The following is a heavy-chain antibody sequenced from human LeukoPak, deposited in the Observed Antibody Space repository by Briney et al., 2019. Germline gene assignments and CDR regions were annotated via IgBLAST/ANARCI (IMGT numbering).Heavy chain of an antibody. CDR1: GFTFSSYA. CDR2: ISGSGGST. CDR3: AKGDYDSSGCAITLFPDYYFDY. V-gene: IGHV3-23*01. D-gene: IGHD3-22*01. J-gene: IGHJ4*02. Sequence: GGSLRLSCAASGFTFSSYAMSWVGQAPGKGLEGVSAISGSGGSTYYADSVKGRFTISRDNSKNTLYLQMNSLRAEDTAVYYCAKGDYDSSGCAITLFPDYYFDYWGQGTLVTVSS.